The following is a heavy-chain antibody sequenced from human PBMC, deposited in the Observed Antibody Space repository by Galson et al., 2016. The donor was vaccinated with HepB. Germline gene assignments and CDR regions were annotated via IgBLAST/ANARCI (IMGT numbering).Heavy chain of an antibody. D-gene: IGHD6-25*01. Sequence: SVKVSCKASGYTFTGYGISWVRQAPGQGLEWMGWISAVKGNTRYAQRFQDRVTMTIDTSTSTAFMELRSLRSDDTAVYYCARYRAATAYSDYWGQGTLVTVSS. CDR3: ARYRAATAYSDY. CDR1: GYTFTGYG. CDR2: ISAVKGNT. V-gene: IGHV1-18*01. J-gene: IGHJ4*02.